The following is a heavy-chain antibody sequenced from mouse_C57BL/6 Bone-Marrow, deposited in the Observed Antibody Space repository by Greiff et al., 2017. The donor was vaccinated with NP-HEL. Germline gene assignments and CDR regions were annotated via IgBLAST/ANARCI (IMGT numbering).Heavy chain of an antibody. D-gene: IGHD1-1*01. Sequence: QVQLQQPGAELVKPGASVKLSCKASGYTFTSYWMHWVKQRPGQGLEWIGEIDPSDSYTTYNQKFKGKAILTVDTSSSTAYMQLSSLTSEDSAVYYCARPSTVVTRKRYFDVWGTGTTVTVSS. CDR2: IDPSDSYT. V-gene: IGHV1-50*01. J-gene: IGHJ1*03. CDR1: GYTFTSYW. CDR3: ARPSTVVTRKRYFDV.